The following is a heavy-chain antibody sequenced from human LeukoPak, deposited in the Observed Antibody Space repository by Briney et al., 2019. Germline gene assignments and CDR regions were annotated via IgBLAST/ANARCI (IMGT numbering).Heavy chain of an antibody. Sequence: GGSLRLSCAASGFTFSSYGMHWVRQAPGKGLEWVAVIWYDGTNKYYADSVKGRFTISRDNSKNTLFLQMNSLRAEDTAVYYCARAAYDSSGYLTLWGQGTLVTVSS. V-gene: IGHV3-33*01. J-gene: IGHJ4*02. CDR3: ARAAYDSSGYLTL. CDR1: GFTFSSYG. CDR2: IWYDGTNK. D-gene: IGHD3-22*01.